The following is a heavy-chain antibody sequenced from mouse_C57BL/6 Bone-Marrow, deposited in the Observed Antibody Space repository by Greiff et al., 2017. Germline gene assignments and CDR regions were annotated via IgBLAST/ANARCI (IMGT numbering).Heavy chain of an antibody. CDR2: ISYDGSN. CDR3: ARAPGDY. V-gene: IGHV3-6*01. J-gene: IGHJ2*01. Sequence: EVKVEESGPGLVKPSQSLSLTCSVTGYSITSGYYWHWIRQFPGNKLEWMGYISYDGSNNYNPSLKNRISITRDTSKNQFFLKLNSVTTEDTATYYCARAPGDYWGQGTTLTVSS. CDR1: GYSITSGYY.